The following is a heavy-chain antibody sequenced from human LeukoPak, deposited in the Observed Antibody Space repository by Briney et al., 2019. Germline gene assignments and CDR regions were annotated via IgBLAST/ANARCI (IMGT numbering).Heavy chain of an antibody. D-gene: IGHD3-10*01. CDR3: ARQGRYGSHYMDV. CDR1: GYSFTSYW. J-gene: IGHJ6*03. V-gene: IGHV5-51*01. Sequence: EXXKISCKGSGYSFTSYWIGWVRQMPGKGLEWMGIIYPGDSDTRYSPSFQGQVTISADKSISTAYLQWSSLKASDTAMYYCARQGRYGSHYMDVWGKGTTVTVSS. CDR2: IYPGDSDT.